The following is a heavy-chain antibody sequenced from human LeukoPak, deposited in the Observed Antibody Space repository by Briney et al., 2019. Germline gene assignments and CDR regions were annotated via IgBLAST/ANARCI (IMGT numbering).Heavy chain of an antibody. J-gene: IGHJ4*02. D-gene: IGHD3-10*01. Sequence: NPGGSLRLSCAASGFTFSSYSMNWVRQAPGKGLEWVSSIGTSSSYIYYADSLKGRFTISRDNAKNSLYLQMNSLRAEDTAVYYCAKGTYGSGTYGADDYWGQGTLVTVSS. CDR3: AKGTYGSGTYGADDY. CDR1: GFTFSSYS. CDR2: IGTSSSYI. V-gene: IGHV3-21*04.